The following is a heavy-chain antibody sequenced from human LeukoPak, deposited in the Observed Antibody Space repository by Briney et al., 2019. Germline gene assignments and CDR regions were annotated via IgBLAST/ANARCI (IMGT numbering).Heavy chain of an antibody. D-gene: IGHD6-13*01. Sequence: SETLSLTCTVSGYSISSGYYWGWIRQPPGKGLEWIGSFYHSGSTYYNPSLKSRVTISVDTSKNQFSLKLSSVTAADTAVYYCASDGYNSSWYRFWGQGTLVTVSS. CDR3: ASDGYNSSWYRF. J-gene: IGHJ4*02. CDR1: GYSISSGYY. V-gene: IGHV4-38-2*02. CDR2: FYHSGST.